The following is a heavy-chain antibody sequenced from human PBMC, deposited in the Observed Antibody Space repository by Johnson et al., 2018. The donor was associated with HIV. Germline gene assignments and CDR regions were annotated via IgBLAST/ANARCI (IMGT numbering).Heavy chain of an antibody. V-gene: IGHV3-NL1*01. CDR2: IYSGGST. J-gene: IGHJ3*02. CDR1: GFTFSSYG. D-gene: IGHD2-15*01. Sequence: QMQLVESGGGVVQPGRSLRLSCAASGFTFSSYGMHWVRQAPGKGLEWVSVIYSGGSTYYADSVKGRFTISRDNSKNTLYLQINSLRAEDTAVYYCARDVRMDKAFDIWGQGTMVTVSS. CDR3: ARDVRMDKAFDI.